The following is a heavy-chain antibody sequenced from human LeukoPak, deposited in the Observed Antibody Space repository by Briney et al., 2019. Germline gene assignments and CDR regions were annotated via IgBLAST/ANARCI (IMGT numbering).Heavy chain of an antibody. V-gene: IGHV3-30*02. Sequence: GGSLRLSCAASGFTFSSYSMNWVRQAPGKGLEWVAFIRYDGSNKYYADSVKGRFTISRDNSKNTLYLQMNSLRAEDTAVYYCAKDIIAARPLGYWGQGTLVTVSS. J-gene: IGHJ4*02. CDR1: GFTFSSYS. D-gene: IGHD6-13*01. CDR3: AKDIIAARPLGY. CDR2: IRYDGSNK.